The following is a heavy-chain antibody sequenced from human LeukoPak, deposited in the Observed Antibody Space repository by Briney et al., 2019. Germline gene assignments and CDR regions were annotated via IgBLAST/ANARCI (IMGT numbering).Heavy chain of an antibody. CDR3: ARDYYDSSGYGYWYFDL. CDR1: GGSISSYY. D-gene: IGHD3-22*01. V-gene: IGHV4-59*01. Sequence: PSETLSLTCTVSGGSISSYYWSWIRQPPGKGLEWIGYIYYSGSTNYNPSLKSRVTISVDTPKNQFSLKLSSVTAADTAVYYCARDYYDSSGYGYWYFDLWGRGTLVTVSS. J-gene: IGHJ2*01. CDR2: IYYSGST.